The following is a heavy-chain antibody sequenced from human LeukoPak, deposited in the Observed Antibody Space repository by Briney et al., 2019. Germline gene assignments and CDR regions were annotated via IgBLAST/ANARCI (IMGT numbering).Heavy chain of an antibody. CDR1: GFTFDDYG. V-gene: IGHV3-20*04. D-gene: IGHD3-3*01. Sequence: PGGSLRLSCAASGFTFDDYGMSWVRQAPGKGLEWVSGINWNGGSTGYADSVKGRFTISRDNAKNSLYLQMNGLRAEDTALYYCARDSKRYYDFWSGYGRTAEEYYFDYWGQGTLVTVSS. J-gene: IGHJ4*02. CDR2: INWNGGST. CDR3: ARDSKRYYDFWSGYGRTAEEYYFDY.